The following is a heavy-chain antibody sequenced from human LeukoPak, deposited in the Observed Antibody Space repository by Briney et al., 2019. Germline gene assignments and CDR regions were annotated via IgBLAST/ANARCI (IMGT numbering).Heavy chain of an antibody. J-gene: IGHJ6*03. CDR3: AREVVRGTYYYYYMDV. D-gene: IGHD3-10*01. Sequence: SETLSLTCTVSGGSISSYYWSWIRQPPGKGLEWIGYIYYSGSTNYNPSLKSRVTISVDTSKNQFSLKLSSVTAADTAVYYCAREVVRGTYYYYYMDVWGKGTTVTVSS. CDR2: IYYSGST. CDR1: GGSISSYY. V-gene: IGHV4-59*01.